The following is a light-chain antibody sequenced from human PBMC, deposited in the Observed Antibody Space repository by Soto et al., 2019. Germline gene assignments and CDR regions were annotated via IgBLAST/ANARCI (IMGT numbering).Light chain of an antibody. CDR3: QQSYSIPLT. Sequence: DIQMTQSPSSLSAFVGDRVTITCRASQTINNYLNWYQQKLGKAPKLLINAASTLQSGVPSRFSVSGSGPDFTLTISSLQPEDSATYYCQQSYSIPLTFGGGTKVDI. V-gene: IGKV1-39*01. CDR1: QTINNY. J-gene: IGKJ4*01. CDR2: AAS.